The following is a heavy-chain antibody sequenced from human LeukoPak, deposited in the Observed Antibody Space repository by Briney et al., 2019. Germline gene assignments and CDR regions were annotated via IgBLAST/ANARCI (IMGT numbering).Heavy chain of an antibody. CDR1: GYSISSGYY. CDR2: MYHSGST. Sequence: SETLSLTCAVSGYSISSGYYWGWIRQPPGKGLGWIGSMYHSGSTYYNPSLKSRVTISVDTSRNQFSLKLSSVTAADTAVYYCVRRLDSYSFDYWGQGTLVTVSS. CDR3: VRRLDSYSFDY. J-gene: IGHJ4*02. V-gene: IGHV4-38-2*01. D-gene: IGHD2-21*02.